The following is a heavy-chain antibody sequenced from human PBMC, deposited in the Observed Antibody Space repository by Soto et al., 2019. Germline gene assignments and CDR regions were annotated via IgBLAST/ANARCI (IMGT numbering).Heavy chain of an antibody. CDR3: AESDRGSMYV. Sequence: QVQLVESGGGVVQPGRSLRLSCAASGFTFSSYAMHWVRQAPGQGLEWVAVISYDGSNKYYADSVKGRFTISRDNSKNTLYLQMNSRRAEDTAGYYCAESDRGSMYVWGQGTTGTLSS. CDR1: GFTFSSYA. V-gene: IGHV3-30-3*01. J-gene: IGHJ6*02. CDR2: ISYDGSNK. D-gene: IGHD3-16*01.